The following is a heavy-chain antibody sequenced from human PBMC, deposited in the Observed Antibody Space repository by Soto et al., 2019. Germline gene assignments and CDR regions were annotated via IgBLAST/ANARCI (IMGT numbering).Heavy chain of an antibody. V-gene: IGHV4-31*03. CDR3: ARGLSVTLFDF. CDR1: GDSISSGGYY. Sequence: QVQLQESGPGLVQPSQTLSLACTVSGDSISSGGYYWSWIRQHPGKGLEWIGYIYYSGSTFYNPSLKSRVTISVETSKNQFSLKLSSVTAADTAVYYCARGLSVTLFDFWGQGTLVTVSS. D-gene: IGHD4-17*01. J-gene: IGHJ4*02. CDR2: IYYSGST.